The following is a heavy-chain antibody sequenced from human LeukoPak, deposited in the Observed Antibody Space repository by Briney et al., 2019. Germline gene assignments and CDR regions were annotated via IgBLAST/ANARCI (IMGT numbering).Heavy chain of an antibody. CDR2: ISFSGGNT. D-gene: IGHD5-24*01. Sequence: PGRSLRLSCAASGFTFSGSAMSWVRQAPGKGLEWVSLISFSGGNTYYADSVKGRFTISRDNSKDTLYLQMNSLRAEDTAIYYCARDIQLSTWGLGTMVTVSS. J-gene: IGHJ3*01. CDR1: GFTFSGSA. V-gene: IGHV3-23*01. CDR3: ARDIQLST.